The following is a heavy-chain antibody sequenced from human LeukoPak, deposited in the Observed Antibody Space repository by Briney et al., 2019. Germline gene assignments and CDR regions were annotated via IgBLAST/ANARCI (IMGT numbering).Heavy chain of an antibody. V-gene: IGHV4-59*01. CDR1: DDSSSLYS. D-gene: IGHD5-12*01. CDR2: ISNSGDT. Sequence: SETLSLTCTVSDDSSSLYSWSWIRQPTGKGLEWIGYISNSGDTNYNPSLKSRVTISVDTSKNHFSLKVASVTAADTAVYYCARVASGDRYSGYAKDRYYFDYWGQGTLVTVSS. CDR3: ARVASGDRYSGYAKDRYYFDY. J-gene: IGHJ4*02.